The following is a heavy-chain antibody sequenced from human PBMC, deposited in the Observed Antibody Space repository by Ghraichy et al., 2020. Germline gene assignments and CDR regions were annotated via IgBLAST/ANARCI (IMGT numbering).Heavy chain of an antibody. CDR2: INPNSGGT. V-gene: IGHV1-2*06. CDR1: GYTFTGYY. CDR3: ASCTKDYGDYVSIVTD. D-gene: IGHD4-17*01. Sequence: ASVKVSCKASGYTFTGYYMHWVRQAPGQGLEWMGRINPNSGGTNYAQKFQGRVTMTRDTSISTAYMELSRLRSDDTAVYYCASCTKDYGDYVSIVTDWGQGTLVTVSS. J-gene: IGHJ4*02.